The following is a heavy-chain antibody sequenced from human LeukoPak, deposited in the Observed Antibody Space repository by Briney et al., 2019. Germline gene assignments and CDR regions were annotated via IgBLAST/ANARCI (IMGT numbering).Heavy chain of an antibody. CDR3: AKVGYSSSWAYYYYYMDV. D-gene: IGHD6-13*01. Sequence: GGSLRLSCAASGFTFSSYGMSWVRQAPGKGLEWVSAIGGSGGSTYYADSVKGRFTISRDNSKNTLYLQMNSLRAEDTAVYYCAKVGYSSSWAYYYYYMDVWGKGTTVTISS. J-gene: IGHJ6*03. CDR2: IGGSGGST. CDR1: GFTFSSYG. V-gene: IGHV3-23*01.